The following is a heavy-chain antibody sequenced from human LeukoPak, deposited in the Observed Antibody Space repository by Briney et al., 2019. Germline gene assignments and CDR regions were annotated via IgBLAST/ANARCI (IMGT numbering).Heavy chain of an antibody. D-gene: IGHD1-20*01. V-gene: IGHV1-8*01. J-gene: IGHJ4*02. CDR1: GYTFTSYD. CDR2: MNPNSGNT. Sequence: ASVKVSCKASGYTFTSYDINWVRQATGQGLEWMGWMNPNSGNTGYAQKFQGRVTMTRNTSVSTAYMELSSLRSEDTAVYYCARPSSDITGTTMWNYWGQGTLVTVSS. CDR3: ARPSSDITGTTMWNY.